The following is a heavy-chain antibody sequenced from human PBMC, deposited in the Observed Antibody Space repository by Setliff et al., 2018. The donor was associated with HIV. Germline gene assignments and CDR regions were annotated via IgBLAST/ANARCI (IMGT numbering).Heavy chain of an antibody. J-gene: IGHJ4*02. CDR3: ARDIAAWGYFDY. CDR1: GGTFSSYA. CDR2: IIPIFGTA. Sequence: GASVKVSCKASGGTFSSYAISWVRQAPGQGLEWMGGIIPIFGTANHAQKFQGRVTITADESTSTAYMELSSLRSEDTAVYYCARDIAAWGYFDYWGQGTLVTVSS. D-gene: IGHD6-6*01. V-gene: IGHV1-69*13.